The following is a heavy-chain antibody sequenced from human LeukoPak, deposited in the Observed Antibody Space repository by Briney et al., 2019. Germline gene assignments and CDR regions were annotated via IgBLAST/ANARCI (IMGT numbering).Heavy chain of an antibody. J-gene: IGHJ4*02. CDR2: ISSRSISV. D-gene: IGHD1-26*01. Sequence: PGGSLRLSCAASGFTFSDYSMNWVRQAPGKGLEWVSSISSRSISVYYADSVKGRFTISRDSAKKLVYLQMNSLRAEDTAVYYCARDDRVGALLWGQGTLVTVSS. V-gene: IGHV3-21*01. CDR3: ARDDRVGALL. CDR1: GFTFSDYS.